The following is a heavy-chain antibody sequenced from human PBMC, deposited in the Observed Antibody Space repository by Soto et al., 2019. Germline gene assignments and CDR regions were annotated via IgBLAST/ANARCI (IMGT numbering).Heavy chain of an antibody. V-gene: IGHV1-8*01. J-gene: IGHJ4*02. CDR1: GYTFTSYD. Sequence: QVQLVQSGAEVRKPGASVKVSCKAAGYTFTSYDINWLRQTTGEGLVWMGWMNPNNDNTIYAPKFEAIVTLTRHTSTTPAYMEPSSLTSAATGVYYCARVMYILNVQESLASGGQGSLVTVSS. D-gene: IGHD1-20*01. CDR3: ARVMYILNVQESLAS. CDR2: MNPNNDNT.